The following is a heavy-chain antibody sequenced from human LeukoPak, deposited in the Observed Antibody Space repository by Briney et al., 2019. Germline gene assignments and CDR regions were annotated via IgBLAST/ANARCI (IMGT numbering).Heavy chain of an antibody. CDR1: GFTFTSYG. CDR2: ISNSGDTT. J-gene: IGHJ4*02. V-gene: IGHV3-23*01. Sequence: GGSLRLSCAASGFTFTSYGMNWVRQAPGKGLEWVSVISNSGDTTYYADSVRGRFTISRDNSKNTLYLQMDSLRAEDTAIYYCANLHRAPPDYWGQGTLVTVSS. CDR3: ANLHRAPPDY.